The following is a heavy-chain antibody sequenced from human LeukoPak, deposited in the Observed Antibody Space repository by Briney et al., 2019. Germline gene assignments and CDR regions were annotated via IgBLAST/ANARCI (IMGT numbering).Heavy chain of an antibody. CDR3: ARHGGSYSFDY. J-gene: IGHJ4*02. V-gene: IGHV4-59*08. CDR1: GGSISSYY. CDR2: SYNSGSP. D-gene: IGHD1-26*01. Sequence: SETLSLTCTVSGGSISSYYWSWIRQPPGKGLEWIGYSYNSGSPNYNPSLKSRVTISVDTSKNQFSLKVSSVTAADTAVYYCARHGGSYSFDYWGQGTLVTVFS.